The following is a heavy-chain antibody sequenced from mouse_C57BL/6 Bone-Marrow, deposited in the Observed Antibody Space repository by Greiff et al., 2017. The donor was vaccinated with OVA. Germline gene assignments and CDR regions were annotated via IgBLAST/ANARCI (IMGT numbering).Heavy chain of an antibody. Sequence: DVKLQESGPGLVKHSQTVFLTCTVTGISITTGNYRWSWIRQFPGNKLEWIGYIYYSGTITYNPSLTSRTTITRDTPKNQFFLEMNSLTAEDTATYYCARGAWHFDVWGTGTTVTVSS. CDR1: GISITTGNYR. V-gene: IGHV3-5*01. CDR2: IYYSGTI. CDR3: ARGAWHFDV. J-gene: IGHJ1*03.